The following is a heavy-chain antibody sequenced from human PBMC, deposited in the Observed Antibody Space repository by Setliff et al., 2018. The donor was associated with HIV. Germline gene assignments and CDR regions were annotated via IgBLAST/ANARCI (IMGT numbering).Heavy chain of an antibody. D-gene: IGHD2-2*01. J-gene: IGHJ4*02. CDR1: GFSFSNYW. CDR2: INSDGSII. V-gene: IGHV3-74*01. Sequence: GESLKISCAPSGFSFSNYWMHWVRQAPGEGLVWVSRINSDGSIIDCADSVKGRFTISRDNAKNTLYLQMNSLRVDDTAVYYCARAGEYRFDYWGQGTLVTVSS. CDR3: ARAGEYRFDY.